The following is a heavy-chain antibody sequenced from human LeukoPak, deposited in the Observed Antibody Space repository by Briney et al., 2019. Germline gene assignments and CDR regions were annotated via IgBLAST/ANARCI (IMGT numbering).Heavy chain of an antibody. CDR3: AREGSYGYTFDY. Sequence: SETLSLTCTVSGGSISTTSYYWGWIRQPPGTGLEWIGSIYYSGSTYYNPSLKSRVTISVDTSKNQFSLKLNSVTAADTAVYFCAREGSYGYTFDYWGQGTLVTVSS. CDR2: IYYSGST. J-gene: IGHJ4*02. V-gene: IGHV4-39*02. CDR1: GGSISTTSYY. D-gene: IGHD3-16*01.